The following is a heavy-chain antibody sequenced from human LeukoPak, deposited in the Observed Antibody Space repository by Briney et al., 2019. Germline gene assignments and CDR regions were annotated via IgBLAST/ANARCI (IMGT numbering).Heavy chain of an antibody. CDR2: IIPIFGTA. CDR3: ARVRLWFGELWEAFDI. D-gene: IGHD3-10*01. CDR1: GGTFSSYA. Sequence: SVKVSCKASGGTFSSYAISWVRQAPGQGLEWMGGIIPIFGTANYAQKFQGRVTITADESTSTAYMELSSLRSEDTAVYYCARVRLWFGELWEAFDIWGQGTMVTVSS. V-gene: IGHV1-69*13. J-gene: IGHJ3*02.